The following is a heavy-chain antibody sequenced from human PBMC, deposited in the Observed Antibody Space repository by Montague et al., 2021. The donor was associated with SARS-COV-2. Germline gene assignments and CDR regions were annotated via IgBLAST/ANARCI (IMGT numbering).Heavy chain of an antibody. CDR1: GGSFSTYS. CDR3: ARLGDGVVPSPILGVGPYYSYYYMDV. V-gene: IGHV4-34*01. J-gene: IGHJ6*03. Sequence: SETLSLTCAVHGGSFSTYSWNWIRQPPGKGLEWIGEIHHGGSTNYNPSPKSRVTISADTSKNKFSLKLTSVAAADTAVYYCARLGDGVVPSPILGVGPYYSYYYMDVWGKGTTVTVSS. CDR2: IHHGGST. D-gene: IGHD3-10*01.